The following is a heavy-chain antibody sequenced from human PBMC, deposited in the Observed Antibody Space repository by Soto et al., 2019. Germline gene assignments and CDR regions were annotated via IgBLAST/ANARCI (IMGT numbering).Heavy chain of an antibody. J-gene: IGHJ6*02. D-gene: IGHD2-2*02. Sequence: PGGSLRLSCVGSGFTFSTYSINWVRQAPGKGLEWVSSISSRSDIYYADPAKGRFTISRDNAKNSVSLQMNSLRAEDTAVYYCAREYTAWPLAYGLDVWGQGTTATVSS. CDR2: ISSRSDI. CDR3: AREYTAWPLAYGLDV. CDR1: GFTFSTYS. V-gene: IGHV3-21*01.